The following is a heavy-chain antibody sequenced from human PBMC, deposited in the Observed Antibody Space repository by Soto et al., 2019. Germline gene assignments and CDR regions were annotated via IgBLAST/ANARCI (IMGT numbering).Heavy chain of an antibody. V-gene: IGHV1-69*01. CDR2: IIPIFGTA. Sequence: QVQLVQSGAEVKKSGSSGKVSCKAYGGTFSSYAISWVRQAPGQGLEWMGGIIPIFGTANYAQKFQGRVTITADESTRTAYRELSSLRSEDTAVYYCAGSPLNYYDSIGYYANAFYIWGQVTMVTVSS. CDR3: AGSPLNYYDSIGYYANAFYI. J-gene: IGHJ3*02. CDR1: GGTFSSYA. D-gene: IGHD3-22*01.